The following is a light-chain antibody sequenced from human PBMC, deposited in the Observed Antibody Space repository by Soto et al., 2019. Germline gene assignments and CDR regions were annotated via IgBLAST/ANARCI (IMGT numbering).Light chain of an antibody. CDR3: AAWDESPNVPV. J-gene: IGLJ3*02. V-gene: IGLV1-44*01. CDR1: NSNIGRNT. CDR2: SDN. Sequence: QSVLTQPPSASGTPGQRVTISCSGSNSNIGRNTVNWYQQFPGAAPNLLIHSDNERPSGVPDRFSGSTSSTSASLAISGLQYEEEADYYCAAWDESPNVPVFGGGTKLTVL.